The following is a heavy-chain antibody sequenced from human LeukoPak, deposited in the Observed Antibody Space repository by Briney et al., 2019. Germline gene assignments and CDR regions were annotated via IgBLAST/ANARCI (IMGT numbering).Heavy chain of an antibody. V-gene: IGHV3-13*01. Sequence: GGSLRLSCAASGSTFIDYDMRWVRRVIGKGLEWVSAIGIRGDTHLSGFVKGRFTISRENAESSLYLQMNSVRAEDTAVYYCARGGIQVSGIDEFDYWGQGTLVTVSS. CDR1: GSTFIDYD. CDR3: ARGGIQVSGIDEFDY. J-gene: IGHJ4*02. CDR2: IGIRGDT. D-gene: IGHD6-19*01.